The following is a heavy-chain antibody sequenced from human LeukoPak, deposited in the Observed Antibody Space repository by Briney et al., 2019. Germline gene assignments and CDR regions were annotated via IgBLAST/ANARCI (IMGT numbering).Heavy chain of an antibody. V-gene: IGHV3-49*04. CDR3: TRGGSYDFWSGYPFDY. D-gene: IGHD3-3*01. J-gene: IGHJ4*02. CDR1: GFTFGDYA. Sequence: GVLRLSCTASGFTFGDYAMSWVRQAPGKGLEWVGFIRSKAYGGTTEYAASVKGRFTISRDDSKSIAYLQMNSLKTEDTAVYYCTRGGSYDFWSGYPFDYWGQGTLVTVSS. CDR2: IRSKAYGGTT.